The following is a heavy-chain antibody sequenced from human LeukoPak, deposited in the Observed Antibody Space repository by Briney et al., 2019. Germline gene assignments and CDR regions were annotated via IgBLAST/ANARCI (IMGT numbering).Heavy chain of an antibody. Sequence: GRSLRLSCAASGFTFSNYGMHWVRQAPGKGLEWVAVISYDGSNKYYTDSVEGRFTISRDNSKNTLYLQMNSLRAEDTAVYYCAKDRTAGYDGLVDYWGQGTLVTVSS. CDR2: ISYDGSNK. CDR1: GFTFSNYG. J-gene: IGHJ4*02. CDR3: AKDRTAGYDGLVDY. D-gene: IGHD5-12*01. V-gene: IGHV3-30*18.